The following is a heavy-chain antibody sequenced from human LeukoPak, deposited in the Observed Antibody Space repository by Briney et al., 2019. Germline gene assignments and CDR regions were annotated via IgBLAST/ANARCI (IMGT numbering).Heavy chain of an antibody. CDR3: ARVGTGNFDY. CDR1: GGSISSYY. Sequence: SETLSLTCTVSGGSISSYYWSWLRQFPGQGLEWIGYIYYSGNTNYNPSLKSRVTISIDTSRNQFSLKLNSVTAADTAVYYCARVGTGNFDYWGQGTLVTVSS. D-gene: IGHD1-14*01. J-gene: IGHJ4*02. CDR2: IYYSGNT. V-gene: IGHV4-59*01.